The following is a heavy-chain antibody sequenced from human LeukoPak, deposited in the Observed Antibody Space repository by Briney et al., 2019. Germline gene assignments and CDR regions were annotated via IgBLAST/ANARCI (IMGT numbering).Heavy chain of an antibody. Sequence: GGSARLSCAASGFTFSSYEMNWVRQAPGKGLEWVSYISTSGSTKYYADSVKGRFTISRDNAKNSLYLQMSSLRAEDTAVYYCGRYLCSSGEPLDYWGQGTLVTVSS. CDR2: ISTSGSTK. CDR3: GRYLCSSGEPLDY. D-gene: IGHD3-10*01. CDR1: GFTFSSYE. V-gene: IGHV3-48*03. J-gene: IGHJ4*02.